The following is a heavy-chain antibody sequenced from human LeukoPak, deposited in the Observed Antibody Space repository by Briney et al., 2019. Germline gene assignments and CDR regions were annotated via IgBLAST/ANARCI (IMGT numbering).Heavy chain of an antibody. CDR1: GGSISSYY. J-gene: IGHJ4*02. CDR2: IYPSGDT. D-gene: IGHD3-3*01. CDR3: ARRGFYDH. V-gene: IGHV4-4*09. Sequence: SETLSLTCTVSGGSISSYYWSWIRQPPGKGLEWIGEIYPSGDTNYNPSLSSRLTISVDTSKNQFSLKLNSVTAADTAVYFCARRGFYDHWGRGILVTVSS.